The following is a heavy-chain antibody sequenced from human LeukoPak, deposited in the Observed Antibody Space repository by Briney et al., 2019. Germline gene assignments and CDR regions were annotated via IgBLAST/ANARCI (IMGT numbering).Heavy chain of an antibody. CDR2: IYYSGCT. CDR1: GGSISSSSYY. CDR3: ARNYDFWSGYYPFGAFDI. V-gene: IGHV4-39*07. D-gene: IGHD3-3*01. Sequence: SETLSLTCTVSGGSISSSSYYWGWIRQPPGKGLEWIGSIYYSGCTYYNPSLKSRVTISVDTSKNQFSLKLSSVAAADTAVYYCARNYDFWSGYYPFGAFDIWGQGTMVTVSS. J-gene: IGHJ3*02.